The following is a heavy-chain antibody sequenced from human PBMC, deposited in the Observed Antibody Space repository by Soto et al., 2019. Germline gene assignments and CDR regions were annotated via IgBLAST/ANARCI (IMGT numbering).Heavy chain of an antibody. CDR3: ARDDSYYYDSSGYYYGGY. CDR2: IIPIFGTA. D-gene: IGHD3-22*01. CDR1: GGTFSSYA. J-gene: IGHJ4*02. V-gene: IGHV1-69*13. Sequence: ASVKVSCKASGGTFSSYAISWVRQAPGQGLEWMGGIIPIFGTANYAQKFQGRVTITADESTSTAYMELSSLRSEDTAVYYCARDDSYYYDSSGYYYGGYWGQGTLVTVSS.